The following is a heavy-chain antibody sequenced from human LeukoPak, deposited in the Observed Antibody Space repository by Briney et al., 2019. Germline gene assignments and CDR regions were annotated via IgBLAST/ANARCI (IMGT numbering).Heavy chain of an antibody. Sequence: SEPLSLTCAVYGGSFRGYYWIWIRQPPGKGLEWVGEINFGGSINYCQSLKSRVTISVDTSKNQISLKLSFMTAADTAVYYCARGRRNYGGRLDYWGQGTLVTVSS. D-gene: IGHD4-23*01. J-gene: IGHJ4*02. CDR2: INFGGSI. V-gene: IGHV4-34*01. CDR1: GGSFRGYY. CDR3: ARGRRNYGGRLDY.